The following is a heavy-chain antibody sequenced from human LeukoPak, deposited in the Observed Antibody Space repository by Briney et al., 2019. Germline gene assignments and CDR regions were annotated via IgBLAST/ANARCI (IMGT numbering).Heavy chain of an antibody. Sequence: SETLSLTCAVYGGSFSSYYWSWIRQPPGRGLEWIGDIDHGGITNCDPSLKSRVTISVDTSKNQFSLTLRSVTAADTAVYYCAGLQGHSYYYMDVWGRGTTVTVSS. CDR1: GGSFSSYY. CDR2: IDHGGIT. J-gene: IGHJ6*03. CDR3: AGLQGHSYYYMDV. V-gene: IGHV4-34*01.